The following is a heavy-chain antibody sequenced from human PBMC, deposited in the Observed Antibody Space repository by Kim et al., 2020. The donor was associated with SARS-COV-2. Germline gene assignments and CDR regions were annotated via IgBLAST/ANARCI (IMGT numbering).Heavy chain of an antibody. J-gene: IGHJ3*01. D-gene: IGHD1-20*01. V-gene: IGHV3-48*03. CDR3: AMGLTGTTF. Sequence: STRYYADAVKGRFTISRDNAKNSLYLQMNSLRAEDTAVYYCAMGLTGTTFWGQGTMVTVSS. CDR2: STR.